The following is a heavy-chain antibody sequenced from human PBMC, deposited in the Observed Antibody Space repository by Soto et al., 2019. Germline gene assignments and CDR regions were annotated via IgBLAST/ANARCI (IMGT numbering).Heavy chain of an antibody. V-gene: IGHV3-53*01. CDR1: GFTVSSKY. D-gene: IGHD4-4*01. Sequence: EVQLVESGGGLIQPGGSLRLSCAASGFTVSSKYMSWVRQAPGKGLEWVSVTYSGGTTYYADSVKGRFTISRDNSKNTLYLQMNSLRAEDTAVYYCARGPHYSNLDYWGQGTLVTVSS. CDR2: TYSGGTT. CDR3: ARGPHYSNLDY. J-gene: IGHJ4*02.